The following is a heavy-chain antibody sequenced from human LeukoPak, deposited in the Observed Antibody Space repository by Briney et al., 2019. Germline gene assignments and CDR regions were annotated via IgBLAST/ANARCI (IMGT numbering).Heavy chain of an antibody. CDR2: INPNSGGT. CDR1: GYTFTGYY. V-gene: IGHV1-2*02. Sequence: ASVKASCKASGYTFTGYYMHWVRQAPGQGLEWMGLINPNSGGTNYAQNFQGRVTMTRDTSISTAYMEVSRLRSDDTAIYYCAKSRGIYVNSGWRTFDYWRQGTLVTVSS. J-gene: IGHJ4*02. CDR3: AKSRGIYVNSGWRTFDY. D-gene: IGHD6-19*01.